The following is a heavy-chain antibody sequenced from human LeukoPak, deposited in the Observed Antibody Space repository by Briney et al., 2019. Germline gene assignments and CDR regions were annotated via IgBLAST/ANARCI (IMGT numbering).Heavy chain of an antibody. CDR3: ARPGERSRRDWNLDQ. Sequence: GESLKISCKASGYTFSDYYITWLRQLPGKGLEWMGRIHPSDSYTTYSPSFQGHVTFSADKSISTAYLQWSSLKASDTAVYYCARPGERSRRDWNLDQWGQGTLVTVSS. D-gene: IGHD1-1*01. V-gene: IGHV5-10-1*01. J-gene: IGHJ4*02. CDR1: GYTFSDYY. CDR2: IHPSDSYT.